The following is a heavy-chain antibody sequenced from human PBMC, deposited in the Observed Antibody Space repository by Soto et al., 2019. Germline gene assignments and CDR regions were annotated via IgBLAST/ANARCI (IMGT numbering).Heavy chain of an antibody. D-gene: IGHD3-22*01. Sequence: AETLSLNSANYGGSCRGSSWSWLRQAPGKGLEWIGEINHSGSTNYNPSLKSRVTISVDTSKNQFSLKLSSVTAADTAVYYCARGASGYYDSSGYYSPYYFDYWGQG. CDR2: INHSGST. CDR3: ARGASGYYDSSGYYSPYYFDY. J-gene: IGHJ4*02. CDR1: GGSCRGSS. V-gene: IGHV4-34*01.